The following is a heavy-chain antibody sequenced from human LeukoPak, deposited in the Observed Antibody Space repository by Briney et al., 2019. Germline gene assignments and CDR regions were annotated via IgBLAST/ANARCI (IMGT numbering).Heavy chain of an antibody. D-gene: IGHD6-13*01. CDR3: ARISSWYVRGAFDI. V-gene: IGHV3-23*01. J-gene: IGHJ3*02. CDR1: GFTFSNYA. Sequence: PGGSPRLSCAASGFTFSNYAMSWVRQAPGKGLEWVSAISGSSSSTYYADSVKGRFTISRDNSKNTLYLQMNSLRAEDTAVYYCARISSWYVRGAFDIWGQGTMVTVSS. CDR2: ISGSSSST.